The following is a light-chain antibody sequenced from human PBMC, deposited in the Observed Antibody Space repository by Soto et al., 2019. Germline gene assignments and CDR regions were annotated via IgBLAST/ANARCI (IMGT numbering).Light chain of an antibody. CDR3: AAWDDSLSVWV. CDR2: RNN. Sequence: QSVLTQPPSASGTPGQRVTISCSGSSSNIGSNYVYWYQQLPGTAPKLLIYRNNQRPSGVPDRFSGSKSGTSASLAISGLRSEDEADYYCAAWDDSLSVWVFGGETKLTVL. J-gene: IGLJ3*02. V-gene: IGLV1-47*01. CDR1: SSNIGSNY.